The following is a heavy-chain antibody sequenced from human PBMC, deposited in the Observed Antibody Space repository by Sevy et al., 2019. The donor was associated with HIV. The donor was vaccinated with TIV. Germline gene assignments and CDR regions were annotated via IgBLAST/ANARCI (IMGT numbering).Heavy chain of an antibody. V-gene: IGHV3-23*01. CDR1: GFTFSNYA. D-gene: IGHD2-2*01. CDR3: AREGCSKPHDY. J-gene: IGHJ4*02. CDR2: FSFGCGKI. Sequence: GGSLRLSCAASGFTFSNYAMSWVRQAPGKGLEWVSTFSFGCGKINYADSVKGRFTISGDTSKNTLYLHMNSLRAEDTALYYCAREGCSKPHDYWGQGTLVTVSS.